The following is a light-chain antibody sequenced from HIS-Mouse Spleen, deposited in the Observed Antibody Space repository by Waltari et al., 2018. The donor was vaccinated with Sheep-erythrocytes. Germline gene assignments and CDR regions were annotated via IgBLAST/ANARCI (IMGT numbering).Light chain of an antibody. Sequence: QLVLTQSPSASASLGASVKLTCTLRSGHSSYAIAWHQPQPEKGPRYLMKLNSDGSHSKGDGIPDRFSGSSSGAERYLTISSLQSEDEADYYCCSYAGSYTLVFGGGTKLTVL. CDR2: LNSDGSH. CDR3: CSYAGSYTLV. CDR1: SGHSSYA. J-gene: IGLJ2*01. V-gene: IGLV4-69*01.